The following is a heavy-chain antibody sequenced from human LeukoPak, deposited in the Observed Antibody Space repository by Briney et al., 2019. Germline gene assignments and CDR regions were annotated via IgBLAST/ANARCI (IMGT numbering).Heavy chain of an antibody. Sequence: SETLSLTCTVSGGSISTYWWTWIRQPPGKGLEWLGYIHYSGNNNYNPSLKSRLTMSVDTSKNHFSLNLNSVTAADTAVYYCARGYFDWLSFDYWGQGVLVTVSS. CDR2: IHYSGNN. CDR3: ARGYFDWLSFDY. V-gene: IGHV4-59*01. D-gene: IGHD3-9*01. CDR1: GGSISTYW. J-gene: IGHJ4*02.